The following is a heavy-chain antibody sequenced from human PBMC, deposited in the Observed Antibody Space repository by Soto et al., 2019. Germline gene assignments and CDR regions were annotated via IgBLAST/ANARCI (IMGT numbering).Heavy chain of an antibody. D-gene: IGHD6-19*01. CDR2: ISAYNGNT. CDR3: ARDRYSSGWPNYYYYGMDV. V-gene: IGHV1-18*04. J-gene: IGHJ6*02. Sequence: ASGKVSCKASGYTFTSYGISWVRQAPGQGLEWMGWISAYNGNTNYAQKLQGRVTMTTDTSTSTAYMELRSLRSDDTAVYYCARDRYSSGWPNYYYYGMDVWGQGTTVTVSS. CDR1: GYTFTSYG.